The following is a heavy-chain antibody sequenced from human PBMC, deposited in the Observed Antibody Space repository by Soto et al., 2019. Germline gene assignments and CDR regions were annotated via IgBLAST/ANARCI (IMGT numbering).Heavy chain of an antibody. J-gene: IGHJ3*02. CDR2: INPNSGGT. CDR1: GYTFTGYY. CDR3: ARGGPVNQLVQAFDI. D-gene: IGHD6-13*01. V-gene: IGHV1-2*04. Sequence: ASVKVSCKASGYTFTGYYMHWVRQAPGQGLEWMGWINPNSGGTNYAQKFQGWVTMTRDTSISTAYMELSRLRSDDTAVYYCARGGPVNQLVQAFDIWGQGTMVTVSS.